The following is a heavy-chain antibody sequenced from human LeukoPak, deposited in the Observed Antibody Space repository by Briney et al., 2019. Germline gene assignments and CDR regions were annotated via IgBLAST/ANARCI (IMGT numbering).Heavy chain of an antibody. CDR2: ISGSGGST. V-gene: IGHV3-23*01. Sequence: PGGSLRLSCAASGFTFSSYGMSWVRQAPGKGLEWVSDISGSGGSTYYADSVKGRFTISRDNPKNTLYLQMNSLRVEDTAVYYCAKEHGGSSWYEDAFDIWGQGTMVTVSS. CDR1: GFTFSSYG. CDR3: AKEHGGSSWYEDAFDI. J-gene: IGHJ3*02. D-gene: IGHD6-13*01.